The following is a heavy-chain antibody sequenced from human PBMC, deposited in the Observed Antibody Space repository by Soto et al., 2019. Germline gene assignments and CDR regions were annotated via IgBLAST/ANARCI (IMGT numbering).Heavy chain of an antibody. CDR1: FGTIGNYD. D-gene: IGHD3-22*01. Sequence: SVTLSLTYTVAFGTIGNYDWRLIRPAAMKGVVSIGHIHSSGSTNYNPSLKSRVTMSVDTSKNRFSLKLTSVTAADTAVYYCARDSSPINYYETSGYNRRNSKGYGMDVWGQGTTVTVSS. CDR3: ARDSSPINYYETSGYNRRNSKGYGMDV. V-gene: IGHV4-4*07. CDR2: IHSSGST. J-gene: IGHJ6*02.